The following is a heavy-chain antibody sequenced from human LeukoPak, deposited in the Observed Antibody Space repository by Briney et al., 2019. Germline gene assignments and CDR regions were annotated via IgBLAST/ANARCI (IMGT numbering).Heavy chain of an antibody. Sequence: ASVKVSCKASGYTFTGYYMHWVRQAPGQGLEWMGWINPNSGGTNYAQKFQGRVTMTRDTSISTAYMELSRLRSDDTAVYCCARVPAAISVPFDYWGQGTLATVSS. V-gene: IGHV1-2*02. CDR2: INPNSGGT. J-gene: IGHJ4*02. D-gene: IGHD2-2*01. CDR1: GYTFTGYY. CDR3: ARVPAAISVPFDY.